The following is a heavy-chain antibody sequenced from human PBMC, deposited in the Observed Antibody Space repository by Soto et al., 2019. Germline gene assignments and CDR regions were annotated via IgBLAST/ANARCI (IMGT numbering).Heavy chain of an antibody. CDR1: GFTFSSYE. J-gene: IGHJ5*02. CDR3: ARLPLRAARRPWFDP. CDR2: ISSSGSTI. D-gene: IGHD6-6*01. V-gene: IGHV3-48*03. Sequence: GGSLRLSCAASGFTFSSYEMNWVRQAPGKGLEWVSYISSSGSTIYYADSVKGRFTISRDSAKNSLYLQMNSLRAEDTAVYYCARLPLRAARRPWFDPWGQGTLVTVSS.